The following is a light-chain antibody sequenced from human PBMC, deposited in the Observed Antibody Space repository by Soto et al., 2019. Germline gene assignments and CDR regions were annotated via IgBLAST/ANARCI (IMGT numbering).Light chain of an antibody. V-gene: IGKV1-33*01. CDR2: DAS. CDR3: YDQDDLARAFA. J-gene: IGKJ5*01. CDR1: QNISSY. Sequence: TALSGSRGYISTVACQANQNISSYLNWYQQKPGKAPKLLIYDASNLETGVPSRFSGSGSGTDFDFTLSSLALEAIEMYRCYDQDDLARAFAFGLGTRLEIK.